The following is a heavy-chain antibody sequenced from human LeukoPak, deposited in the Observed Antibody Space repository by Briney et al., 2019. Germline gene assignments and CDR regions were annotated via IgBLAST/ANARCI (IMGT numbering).Heavy chain of an antibody. V-gene: IGHV3-23*01. CDR2: IGTSGSGT. D-gene: IGHD1-14*01. Sequence: GGSLRLSCAASGFTFNTYAMSWVRQAPGKGLEWVSGIGTSGSGTYYADSVKGRFTISRDNSKNSLYLLMNTLRAEDTAIYYCANRNNREFDYWGQGTLVTVSS. J-gene: IGHJ4*02. CDR3: ANRNNREFDY. CDR1: GFTFNTYA.